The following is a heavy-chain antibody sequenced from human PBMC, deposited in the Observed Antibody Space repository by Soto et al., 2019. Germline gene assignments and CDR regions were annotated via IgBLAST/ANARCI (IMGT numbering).Heavy chain of an antibody. CDR1: GYTFTIYG. V-gene: IGHV1-18*01. CDR3: AGALRGPSMVRGVIGY. CDR2: ISAYNGNT. D-gene: IGHD3-10*01. J-gene: IGHJ4*02. Sequence: QVQLVQSGAEVKKPGASLKVSCKASGYTFTIYGISWVRQAPGPGHEWMGWISAYNGNTNYAQKLQGRVTMTTGTSTSTADLERRSLRYDDTAVYYCAGALRGPSMVRGVIGYWGEGTLVAVSS.